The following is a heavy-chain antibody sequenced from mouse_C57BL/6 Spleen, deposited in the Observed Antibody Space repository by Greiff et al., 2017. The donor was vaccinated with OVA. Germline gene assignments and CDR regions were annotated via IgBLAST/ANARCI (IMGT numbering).Heavy chain of an antibody. CDR2: ISGGGGNT. D-gene: IGHD4-1*01. J-gene: IGHJ4*01. CDR3: ARRNWDDAMDY. CDR1: GFTFSSYT. V-gene: IGHV5-9*01. Sequence: EVNVVESGGGLVKPGGSLKLSCAASGFTFSSYTMSWVRQTPEKRLEWVATISGGGGNTYYPDSVKGRFTISRDNAKNTLYLQMSSLRSEDTALYYCARRNWDDAMDYWGQGTSVTVSS.